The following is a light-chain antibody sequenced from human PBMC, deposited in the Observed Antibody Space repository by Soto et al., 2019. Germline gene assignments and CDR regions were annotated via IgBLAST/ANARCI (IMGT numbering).Light chain of an antibody. V-gene: IGKV3-11*01. CDR2: DAS. J-gene: IGKJ4*01. CDR3: QQRSNWPLT. Sequence: EIVLTQSPATLSLSPVERATLSCRASQSVNRNLAWYRQKPGQAPRLLIYDASNRATGIPARFSGSGSGTDFTLTISSLEPADFAVYYCQQRSNWPLTFGGGTKVEIK. CDR1: QSVNRN.